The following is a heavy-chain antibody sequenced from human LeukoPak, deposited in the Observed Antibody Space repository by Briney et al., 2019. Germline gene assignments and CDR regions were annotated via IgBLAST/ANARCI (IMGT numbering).Heavy chain of an antibody. J-gene: IGHJ4*02. D-gene: IGHD7-27*01. V-gene: IGHV1-69*02. CDR1: GGTFSTYT. CDR2: IIPILDVT. Sequence: SVKVSCKASGGTFSTYTINWVRQAPGQGLEWMGKIIPILDVTNYAQKFQGRVTITADESTSAAYMELSSLRSEDTAIYYCARGELGMEDGYFDYWGQGTLVTASA. CDR3: ARGELGMEDGYFDY.